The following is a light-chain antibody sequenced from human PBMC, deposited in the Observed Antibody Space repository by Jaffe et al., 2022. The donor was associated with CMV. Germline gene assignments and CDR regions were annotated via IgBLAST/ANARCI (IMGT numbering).Light chain of an antibody. CDR2: GAS. CDR3: QQYNSWPYT. V-gene: IGKV3-15*01. CDR1: QSVSTY. J-gene: IGKJ2*01. Sequence: IVMTQSPATLSVSPGERATLSCRASQSVSTYLAWYQQKPGQAPRLLIFGASTRATGISDRFSGSGSGTDFTLTISSLRSEDFAIYFCQQYNSWPYTFGQGTKLDIK.